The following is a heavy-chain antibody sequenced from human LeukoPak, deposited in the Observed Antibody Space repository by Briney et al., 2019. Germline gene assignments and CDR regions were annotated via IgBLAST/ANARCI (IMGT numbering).Heavy chain of an antibody. CDR2: ISGSGYGT. CDR3: AKRFQGFGYSSSWPEDQYFDY. Sequence: GGSLRLSCAASGFTFSSYVMTWVRQAPGKGLEWVSGISGSGYGTYYVDSVKGRFTISGDNSKNMPYLQMNSLRAEDTAVYYCAKRFQGFGYSSSWPEDQYFDYWGQGTLVTVAS. D-gene: IGHD6-13*01. V-gene: IGHV3-23*01. J-gene: IGHJ4*02. CDR1: GFTFSSYV.